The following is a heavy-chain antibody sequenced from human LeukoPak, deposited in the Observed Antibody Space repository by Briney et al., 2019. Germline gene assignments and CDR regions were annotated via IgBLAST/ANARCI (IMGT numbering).Heavy chain of an antibody. D-gene: IGHD3-22*01. Sequence: GSLRLSCEASGITLSSSWMHRVRQSPAKGLVWVARITSDGTDIKYADSVKGRFTLSRDNAKNTLYLQMNGLRVEDTALYYCARERFHYDVWGQGTLVTVSS. V-gene: IGHV3-74*01. CDR1: GITLSSSW. CDR2: ITSDGTDI. CDR3: ARERFHYDV. J-gene: IGHJ4*02.